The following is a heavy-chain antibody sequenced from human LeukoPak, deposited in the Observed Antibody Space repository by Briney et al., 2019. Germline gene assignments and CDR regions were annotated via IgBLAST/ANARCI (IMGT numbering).Heavy chain of an antibody. J-gene: IGHJ6*02. D-gene: IGHD3-10*01. Sequence: GGSLRLSCIASGFIFGDHAMSWVRQPPGKGLEWVGFIRSKAYGATMEYAASVKGRFTISRDDSKGIAYLQMNDLKTEDTALYYCTRGPILLWIHNGMDVWGQGTTVTVSS. CDR1: GFIFGDHA. CDR3: TRGPILLWIHNGMDV. CDR2: IRSKAYGATM. V-gene: IGHV3-49*04.